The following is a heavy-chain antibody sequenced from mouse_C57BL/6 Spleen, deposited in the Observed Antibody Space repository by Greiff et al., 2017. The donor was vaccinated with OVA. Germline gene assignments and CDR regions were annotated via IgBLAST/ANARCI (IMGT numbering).Heavy chain of an antibody. J-gene: IGHJ2*01. V-gene: IGHV3-1*01. CDR1: GYSITSGYD. D-gene: IGHD2-2*01. CDR2: ISYSGST. CDR3: ARENYGYDEPFFDY. Sequence: EVQLQQSGPGMVKPSQSLSLTCTVTGYSITSGYDWHWIRHFPGNKLEWMGYISYSGSTNYNPSLKSRISITHDTSKNHFFLKLNSVTTEDTATYYCARENYGYDEPFFDYWGQGTTLTVSS.